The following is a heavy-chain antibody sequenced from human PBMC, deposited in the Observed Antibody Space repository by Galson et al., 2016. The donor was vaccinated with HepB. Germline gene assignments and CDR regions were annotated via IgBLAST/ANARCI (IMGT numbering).Heavy chain of an antibody. Sequence: TLSLTCTVSGDSVNTDRYSWTWVRQPPGKGLEWIGYIHNNGRTLYGPSLKSRVAISIDTANNQFSLRLPSTTAADTAMYFCARTVRDFASGSFYIDTWGQGTLVTVSS. CDR2: IHNNGRT. CDR3: ARTVRDFASGSFYIDT. CDR1: GDSVNTDRYS. D-gene: IGHD3-10*01. J-gene: IGHJ5*02. V-gene: IGHV4-30-4*01.